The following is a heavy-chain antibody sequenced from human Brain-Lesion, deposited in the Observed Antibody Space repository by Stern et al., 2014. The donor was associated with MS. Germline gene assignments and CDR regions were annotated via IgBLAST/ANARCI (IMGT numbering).Heavy chain of an antibody. CDR3: AGEEDIRYCSGGSCTGNWFDP. J-gene: IGHJ5*02. Sequence: VQLQESGPGLVKPSETLSLTCTVAGGSVSSTSYAWAWIRQPPGKGLEWIGTIYYSGNTSYSPSLQSRLTISLDTSQQQFSLQRRSVTAADTAVYYCAGEEDIRYCSGGSCTGNWFDPWGQGTLVTVSS. D-gene: IGHD2-15*01. CDR1: GGSVSSTSYA. V-gene: IGHV4-39*01. CDR2: IYYSGNT.